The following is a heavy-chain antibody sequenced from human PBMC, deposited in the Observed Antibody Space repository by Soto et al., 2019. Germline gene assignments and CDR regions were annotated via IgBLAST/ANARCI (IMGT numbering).Heavy chain of an antibody. CDR1: GAAISGFY. J-gene: IGHJ5*02. Sequence: SETLSLTCTVAGAAISGFYWSWIRKSAGKGLEWIGRIYATGTTDYNPSLKSRVMMSVDTSKKQFSLKLRSVTAADTAVYYCVRDGTKTLRDWFDPWGQGISVTVSS. CDR3: VRDGTKTLRDWFDP. CDR2: IYATGTT. D-gene: IGHD1-1*01. V-gene: IGHV4-4*07.